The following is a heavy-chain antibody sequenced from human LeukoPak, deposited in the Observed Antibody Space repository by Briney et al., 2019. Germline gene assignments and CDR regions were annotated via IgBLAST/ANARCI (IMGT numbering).Heavy chain of an antibody. CDR2: IKQDGSEK. J-gene: IGHJ4*02. V-gene: IGHV3-7*01. Sequence: PGGSLRLSCAASGFSFSSHWMSWVRQAPGKGLEWVANIKQDGSEKYFVDSVKGRFTISRDNAKNSLYLQMNSLRGEDTAVYYCARDLHYDSSGYFGYWGQGTLVTVSS. D-gene: IGHD3-22*01. CDR3: ARDLHYDSSGYFGY. CDR1: GFSFSSHW.